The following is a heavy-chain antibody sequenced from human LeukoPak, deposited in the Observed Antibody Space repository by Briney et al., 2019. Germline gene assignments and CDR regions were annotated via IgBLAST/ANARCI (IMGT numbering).Heavy chain of an antibody. Sequence: PSETLSLTCAVYGGSFSGYYWSWIRQPPGKGLEWIGEINHSGSTNYNPSLKSRVTISVDTSKNQFSLKLSSVTAADTAVYYCAGTSTDLSPGRLFDYWGQGTLVTVSS. V-gene: IGHV4-34*01. CDR2: INHSGST. CDR3: AGTSTDLSPGRLFDY. D-gene: IGHD3-16*01. CDR1: GGSFSGYY. J-gene: IGHJ4*02.